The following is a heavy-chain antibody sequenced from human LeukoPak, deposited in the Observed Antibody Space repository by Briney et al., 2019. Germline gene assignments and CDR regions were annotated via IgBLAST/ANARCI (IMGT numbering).Heavy chain of an antibody. Sequence: PGGSLRLSCAASGFTFSSYDMHWVRQATGKGLEWVSAIGTAGDTYYPGSVKGRFTISGENAKNSLYLQMNSLRAGDTAVYYCARAGGTDYYYYGMDVWGQGTTVTVSS. CDR2: IGTAGDT. J-gene: IGHJ6*02. CDR1: GFTFSSYD. CDR3: ARAGGTDYYYYGMDV. V-gene: IGHV3-13*04.